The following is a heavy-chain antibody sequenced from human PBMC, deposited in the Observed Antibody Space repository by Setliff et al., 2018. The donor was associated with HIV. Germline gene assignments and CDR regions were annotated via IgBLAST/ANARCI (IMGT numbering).Heavy chain of an antibody. V-gene: IGHV1-3*01. CDR3: ARGGYYDSSGYFPLSNYYYGMDV. CDR1: GYTFTTYA. J-gene: IGHJ6*02. CDR2: INAGNGNT. D-gene: IGHD3-22*01. Sequence: ASVKVSCKASGYTFTTYAMHWVRLAPGQRLEWMGWINAGNGNTKYSQRFQGRVIITRDTSASTAYMELSSLRSDDTAVYYCARGGYYDSSGYFPLSNYYYGMDVWGQGTTVTVSS.